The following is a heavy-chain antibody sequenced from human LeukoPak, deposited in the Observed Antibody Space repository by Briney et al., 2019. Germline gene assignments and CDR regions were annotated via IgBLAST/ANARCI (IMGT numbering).Heavy chain of an antibody. CDR1: GFTISNYW. D-gene: IGHD1-26*01. J-gene: IGHJ4*02. CDR2: IKQDGSEK. Sequence: GGSLRLSCVASGFTISNYWMNWVRQAPGKGLEWVAIIKQDGSEKYYVDSVKGRFTISRDNAKNSIFLQMNSLRVEDTAVYYCARDTVEPGDYWGQGTLVTVSS. V-gene: IGHV3-7*01. CDR3: ARDTVEPGDY.